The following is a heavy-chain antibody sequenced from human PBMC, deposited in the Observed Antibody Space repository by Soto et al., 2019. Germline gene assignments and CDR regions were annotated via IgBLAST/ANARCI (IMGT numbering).Heavy chain of an antibody. CDR3: ARTVPYGNLDF. D-gene: IGHD4-17*01. J-gene: IGHJ4*02. Sequence: QLQLQESGSGLVKPSQTLSLTCAASGGSISSGGYSWSWIRQPPGKVLEWIGYIYHSGTTYYNPSLESRVTMSLDRSNNQFSLELSSATAADTAVYYCARTVPYGNLDFWGQGILVTVSS. CDR2: IYHSGTT. CDR1: GGSISSGGYS. V-gene: IGHV4-30-2*01.